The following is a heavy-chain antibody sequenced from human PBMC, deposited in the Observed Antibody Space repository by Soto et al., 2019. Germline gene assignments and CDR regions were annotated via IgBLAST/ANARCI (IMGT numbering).Heavy chain of an antibody. D-gene: IGHD3-16*01. V-gene: IGHV2-5*05. CDR2: IYWHDDK. CDR1: GFSLSTTGVG. CDR3: AHRGGATVGLYYFDY. J-gene: IGHJ4*02. Sequence: SGPTLVNPTQTLTLTCTFSGFSLSTTGVGVSWIRQPPGKALEWLALIYWHDDKRYGPSLKSRLTITKDTSKNQVVLTLTNKDPMDTATYYCAHRGGATVGLYYFDYWGQGALVTVSS.